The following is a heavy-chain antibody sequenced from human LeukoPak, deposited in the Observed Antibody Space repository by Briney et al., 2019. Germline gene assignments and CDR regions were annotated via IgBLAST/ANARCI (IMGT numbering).Heavy chain of an antibody. V-gene: IGHV3-20*01. CDR3: ARVRYYGSGSYYNVRGAFGI. Sequence: GGSLRLSCAAVGLTLANYGVSWVGQAPGRGLGGVSGFNWIGGSTGYADLLKGRFTISRDNAKNSLYLQMNSLRAEDTALYHCARVRYYGSGSYYNVRGAFGIWGQGTMVTVSS. J-gene: IGHJ3*02. CDR2: FNWIGGST. D-gene: IGHD3-10*01. CDR1: GLTLANYG.